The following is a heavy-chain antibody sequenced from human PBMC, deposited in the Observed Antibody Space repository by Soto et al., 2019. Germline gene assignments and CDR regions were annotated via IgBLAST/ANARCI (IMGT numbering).Heavy chain of an antibody. J-gene: IGHJ5*02. CDR3: ARDRAVIGNDSWFDP. CDR1: GGSISSYY. CDR2: IYSSGST. Sequence: KPSETLSLTCTVSGGSISSYYWSWIRQPAGKGLEWIGRIYSSGSTNYNPSLKSRVTMSVDTSKNQFSLKLTSVTAADTAVYYCARDRAVIGNDSWFDPWGQGTLVTVSS. V-gene: IGHV4-4*07. D-gene: IGHD1-20*01.